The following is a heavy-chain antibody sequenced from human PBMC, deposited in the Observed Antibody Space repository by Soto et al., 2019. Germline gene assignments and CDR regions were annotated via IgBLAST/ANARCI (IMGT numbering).Heavy chain of an antibody. CDR2: INPNSGGT. CDR3: ARATYGSGSYYSAPFDY. Sequence: ASVKVSCKAAGYTFTGYYMHWVRQAPGQGLEWMGWINPNSGGTNYAQKFQGRVTMTRDTSISIAYMELSRLRSDDTAVYYCARATYGSGSYYSAPFDYWGQGTLVTVSS. D-gene: IGHD3-10*01. CDR1: GYTFTGYY. J-gene: IGHJ4*02. V-gene: IGHV1-2*02.